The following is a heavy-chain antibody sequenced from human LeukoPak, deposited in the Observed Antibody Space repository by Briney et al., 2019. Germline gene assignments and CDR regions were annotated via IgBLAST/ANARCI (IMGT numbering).Heavy chain of an antibody. CDR1: GGSISSYY. Sequence: SETLSLTCTVSGGSISSYYWSWIRQPAGKGLEWIGRIYSSGNTNYNPSLKSRVTMSVDTSKNQFSLKLSSVTAADTAVYYCARVGRCGRKPPPVGAFDIWGQGTVVTVSS. CDR2: IYSSGNT. V-gene: IGHV4-4*07. J-gene: IGHJ3*02. CDR3: ARVGRCGRKPPPVGAFDI. D-gene: IGHD3/OR15-3a*01.